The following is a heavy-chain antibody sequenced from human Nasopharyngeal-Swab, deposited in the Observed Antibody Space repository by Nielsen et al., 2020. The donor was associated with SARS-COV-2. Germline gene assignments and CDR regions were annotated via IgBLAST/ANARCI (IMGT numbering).Heavy chain of an antibody. CDR2: IYYSGST. J-gene: IGHJ6*03. V-gene: IGHV4-39*01. CDR3: AKSPPRGWGYYYYMDV. D-gene: IGHD6-19*01. Sequence: WIRQPPGKGLEWIGSIYYSGSTYYNPSLKSRVTISVDTYKNQFSLKLSSVTAADTAVYYCAKSPPRGWGYYYYMDVWGKGTTVTVSS.